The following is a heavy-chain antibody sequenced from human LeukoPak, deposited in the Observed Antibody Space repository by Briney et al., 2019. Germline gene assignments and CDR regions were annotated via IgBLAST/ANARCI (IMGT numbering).Heavy chain of an antibody. D-gene: IGHD3-3*01. CDR2: ISSSGSTI. Sequence: GGSLRLSCAASGFTFSSYEMNWVRQAPGKGLEWVSYISSSGSTIYYADSVKGRFTISRDNAKNSLYLQMNSLRAEETAVYYCARQPSNYDFWSAPGADFDYWGQGTLVSVSS. V-gene: IGHV3-48*03. CDR3: ARQPSNYDFWSAPGADFDY. CDR1: GFTFSSYE. J-gene: IGHJ4*02.